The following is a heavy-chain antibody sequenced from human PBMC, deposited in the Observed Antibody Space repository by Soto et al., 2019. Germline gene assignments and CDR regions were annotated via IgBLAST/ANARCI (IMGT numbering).Heavy chain of an antibody. Sequence: GGSLRLSCAASGFTFDDYAMHWVRQAPGKGLEWVSGISWNSGSIGYADSVKGRFTISRDNAKNSLYLQMNSLRAEDTALYYCAKDRGSGIVVVTAIHYFDYWGQGTLVTVSS. CDR2: ISWNSGSI. V-gene: IGHV3-9*01. CDR3: AKDRGSGIVVVTAIHYFDY. D-gene: IGHD2-21*02. CDR1: GFTFDDYA. J-gene: IGHJ4*02.